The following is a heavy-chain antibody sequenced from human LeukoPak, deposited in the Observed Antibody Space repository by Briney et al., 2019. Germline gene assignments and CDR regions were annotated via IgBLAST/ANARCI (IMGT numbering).Heavy chain of an antibody. CDR1: GFTFSNYG. J-gene: IGHJ4*01. V-gene: IGHV3-33*01. Sequence: GGSLRLSCAASGFTFSNYGMHWVRLAPGKGLEWVAVIWYDGSNKYYADSVKGRFTISRDNSKNTLYLQMNSLRAEDTAMYYCARYEFDYWGHGTLVTVSS. CDR3: ARYEFDY. CDR2: IWYDGSNK. D-gene: IGHD3-3*01.